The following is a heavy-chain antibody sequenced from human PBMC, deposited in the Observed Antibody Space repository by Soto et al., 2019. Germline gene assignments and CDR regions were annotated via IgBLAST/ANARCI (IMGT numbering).Heavy chain of an antibody. CDR2: ISSGGSPI. Sequence: QVQLVESGGGLVKPGGSLRLSCAASGFTFSDYYMSWIRQAPGKGLEWVSYISSGGSPIYYTDSVKGRLTISRDNAAISLYLQMNSLRAEDTAVYYCAREPRYCSGGSCYSAGADQYYYYMDVWGKGTTVTVSS. V-gene: IGHV3-11*01. CDR1: GFTFSDYY. D-gene: IGHD2-15*01. CDR3: AREPRYCSGGSCYSAGADQYYYYMDV. J-gene: IGHJ6*03.